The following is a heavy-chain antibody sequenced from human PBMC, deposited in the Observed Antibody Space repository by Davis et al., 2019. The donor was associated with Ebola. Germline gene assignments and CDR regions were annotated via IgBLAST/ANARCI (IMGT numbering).Heavy chain of an antibody. CDR1: GFTLSTYA. V-gene: IGHV3-30-3*01. J-gene: IGHJ4*02. CDR2: ISCDGSLK. D-gene: IGHD1-26*01. Sequence: GESLKISCAASGFTLSTYAMHWVRQAPDKGLEWVAVISCDGSLKFYADSVKGRFTISRDNSENTLYLQMDSLRVEDTAVYYCVSGIVGAFDYWGQGTLVTVSS. CDR3: VSGIVGAFDY.